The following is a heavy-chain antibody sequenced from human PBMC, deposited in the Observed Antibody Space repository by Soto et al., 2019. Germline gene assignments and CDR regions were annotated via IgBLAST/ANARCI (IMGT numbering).Heavy chain of an antibody. J-gene: IGHJ4*02. Sequence: KTSETLSLTCAVYGGSFSGYYWSWIRQPPGKGLEWIGEINHSGSTNYNPSLKSRVTISVDTSKNQFSLKLSSVTAADTAVYYCNMDRGVVSDYWGQCTLVTVSS. D-gene: IGHD3-10*01. CDR2: INHSGST. CDR3: NMDRGVVSDY. V-gene: IGHV4-34*01. CDR1: GGSFSGYY.